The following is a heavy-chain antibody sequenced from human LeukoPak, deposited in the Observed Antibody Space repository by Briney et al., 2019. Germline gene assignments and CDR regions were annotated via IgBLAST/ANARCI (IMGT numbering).Heavy chain of an antibody. CDR2: IIPIFGTA. CDR1: GGTFSSYA. D-gene: IGHD4-23*01. J-gene: IGHJ4*02. Sequence: SVKVSCKASGGTFSSYAISWVRQAPGQGLEWMGGIIPIFGTANYAQKFQGRVTITTDESTSTAYMELSSLRSEDTAVYYCARDHGGNSRAFDYWGQGTLVTVSS. V-gene: IGHV1-69*05. CDR3: ARDHGGNSRAFDY.